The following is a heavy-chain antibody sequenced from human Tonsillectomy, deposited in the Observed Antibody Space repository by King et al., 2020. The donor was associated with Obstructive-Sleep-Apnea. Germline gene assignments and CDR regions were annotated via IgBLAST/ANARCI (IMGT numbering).Heavy chain of an antibody. J-gene: IGHJ3*02. V-gene: IGHV3-30*04. CDR2: ISYDGSNK. D-gene: IGHD3-10*01. CDR3: ARDRNYYGSGSYYTAFDI. Sequence: VQLVESGGGVVQPGRSLRLSCAASGFTFSSYAMHWVRQAPGKGLEWVAVISYDGSNKYYADSVKGRFTISRDNSKNTLYLQMNSLRAEDRAVYYCARDRNYYGSGSYYTAFDIWGQGTMVTVSS. CDR1: GFTFSSYA.